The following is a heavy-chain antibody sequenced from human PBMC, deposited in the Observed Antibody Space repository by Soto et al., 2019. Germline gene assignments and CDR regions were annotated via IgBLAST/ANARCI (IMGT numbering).Heavy chain of an antibody. Sequence: EVQLVESGGGLVQPGGSLRLSCAASGFTVSSNYMSWVRQAPGKGLEWVSVIYSGGSTYYADSVKGRFTISRDNSKNTLYLQMNSLRAEDTAVYYCARDRHAEYFQHWGQGTLVTVSS. CDR3: ARDRHAEYFQH. V-gene: IGHV3-66*01. CDR2: IYSGGST. CDR1: GFTVSSNY. J-gene: IGHJ1*01.